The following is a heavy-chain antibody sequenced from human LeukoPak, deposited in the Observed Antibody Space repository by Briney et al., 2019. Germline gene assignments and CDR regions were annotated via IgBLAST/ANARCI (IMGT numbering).Heavy chain of an antibody. CDR2: IYHSGST. CDR3: DRMRYCSSTSCYAFDY. V-gene: IGHV4-30-2*01. Sequence: PSETLSLTCAVSGGSISSGGYSWSWIRQPPGKGLEWIGYIYHSGSTYYNPSLKSRVTISVDRSKNQFSLKLSSVTAADTAVYYCDRMRYCSSTSCYAFDYWGQGTLVTVSS. D-gene: IGHD2-2*01. CDR1: GGSISSGGYS. J-gene: IGHJ4*02.